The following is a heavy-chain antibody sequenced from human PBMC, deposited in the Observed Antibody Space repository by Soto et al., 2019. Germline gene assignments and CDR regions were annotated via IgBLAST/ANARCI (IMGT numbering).Heavy chain of an antibody. V-gene: IGHV3-23*01. J-gene: IGHJ3*02. CDR2: ISGSGGST. Sequence: TGGSLRLSCAASGFTLSSYAMSWVRQAPGKGLEWVSAISGSGGSTYYADSVKGRFTISRDNSKNTLYLQMNSLRAEDTAVYYCAKDRRLPTYYYDSSGPGEAFDIWGQGTMVTVSS. CDR3: AKDRRLPTYYYDSSGPGEAFDI. CDR1: GFTLSSYA. D-gene: IGHD3-22*01.